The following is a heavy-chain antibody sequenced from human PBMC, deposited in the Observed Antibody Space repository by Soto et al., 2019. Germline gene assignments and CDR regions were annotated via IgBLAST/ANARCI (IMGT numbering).Heavy chain of an antibody. J-gene: IGHJ4*02. V-gene: IGHV1-2*04. CDR1: GYIFTGYY. CDR2: TNPNTGGT. D-gene: IGHD3-10*01. Sequence: ASVKVSCKASGYIFTGYYMHWVRQAPGQGLEWMGWTNPNTGGTNYAQKFRGWVTMTRDTSISTAYMELNRQRSDDTAVYYCARAPVRGVTFVEFWGQGSLVTVSS. CDR3: ARAPVRGVTFVEF.